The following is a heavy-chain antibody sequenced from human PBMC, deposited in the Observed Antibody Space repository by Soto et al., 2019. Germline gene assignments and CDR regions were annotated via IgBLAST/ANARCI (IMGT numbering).Heavy chain of an antibody. CDR1: GFTFSNYA. Sequence: EGSLRLSCAASGFTFSNYAMNWVRQAPGKGLEWVSTISGSGGSPYYADSVKGRFTISRDNSKNTLYLQMNSLRAGDSAIYYCAKEGTRGLYYFDYWGQGT. CDR2: ISGSGGSP. D-gene: IGHD2-2*01. V-gene: IGHV3-23*01. CDR3: AKEGTRGLYYFDY. J-gene: IGHJ4*02.